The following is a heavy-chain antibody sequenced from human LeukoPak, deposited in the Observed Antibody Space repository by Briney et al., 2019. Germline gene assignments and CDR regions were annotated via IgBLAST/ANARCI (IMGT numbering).Heavy chain of an antibody. CDR2: INPNSGGT. CDR1: GYTFTGYY. V-gene: IGHV1-2*02. D-gene: IGHD5-18*01. Sequence: ASVKVSCKASGYTFTGYYIYWVRQAPGQGLEWMGWINPNSGGTKYAQKFQGRVTMTRDTSISTAYMELSGLRSDDTAVYYCARSVDTANNWFDPWGQGTLVTVSS. CDR3: ARSVDTANNWFDP. J-gene: IGHJ5*02.